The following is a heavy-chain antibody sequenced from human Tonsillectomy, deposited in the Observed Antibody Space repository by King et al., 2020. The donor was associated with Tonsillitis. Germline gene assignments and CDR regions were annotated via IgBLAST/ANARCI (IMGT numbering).Heavy chain of an antibody. CDR3: GRGGGRNYYGSASYYSNYGMDV. CDR1: GGSFSGYY. Sequence: VQLQQWGAGLLKPSETLSLTCGVYGGSFSGYYWSWIRQPPGKGLEWIGEINQSRSTNYNPSLKSRVTISVDTSKNQFSLKLSSVTAADTAVYFCGRGGGRNYYGSASYYSNYGMDVWGQGTTVTSP. CDR2: INQSRST. V-gene: IGHV4-34*01. D-gene: IGHD3-10*01. J-gene: IGHJ6*02.